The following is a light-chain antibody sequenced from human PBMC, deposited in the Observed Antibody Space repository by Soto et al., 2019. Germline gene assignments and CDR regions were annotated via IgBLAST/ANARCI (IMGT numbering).Light chain of an antibody. J-gene: IGKJ1*01. Sequence: DIQMTQSPSTLSASVGDRVTITCRASQSISSWLAWYQQKPGKAPKLLIYDASSLESGVPSRFSGSGSGTEFTLTISSLQPDDFATYYCQQYKGTFGQGTKLDSK. V-gene: IGKV1-5*01. CDR1: QSISSW. CDR2: DAS. CDR3: QQYKGT.